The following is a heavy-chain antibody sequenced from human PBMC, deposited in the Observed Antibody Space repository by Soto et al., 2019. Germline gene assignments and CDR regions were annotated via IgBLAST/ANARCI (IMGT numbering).Heavy chain of an antibody. Sequence: GGSLRLSCAASGFTFSSYAMHWVRQAPGKGLEWVAVISYDGSNKYYADSVKGRFTISRDNSKNTLYLQMNSLRADDTAVYYCAKDLYSTSSRSGSPFDYWGQGTLVTVSS. CDR3: AKDLYSTSSRSGSPFDY. CDR1: GFTFSSYA. CDR2: ISYDGSNK. D-gene: IGHD6-6*01. J-gene: IGHJ4*02. V-gene: IGHV3-30-3*01.